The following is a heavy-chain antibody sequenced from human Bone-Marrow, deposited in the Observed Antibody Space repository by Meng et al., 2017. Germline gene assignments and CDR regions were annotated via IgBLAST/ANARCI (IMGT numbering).Heavy chain of an antibody. D-gene: IGHD2-2*01. Sequence: SVKVSCKASGGTFSSYAISWVRQAPGQGLEWMGGIIPIFGTANYAQKFQGRVTITTDESTSTAYMELRSLRSDDTAVYYCAREGWNEYQLLGDYWGQGTLVTVSS. V-gene: IGHV1-69*05. CDR2: IIPIFGTA. CDR3: AREGWNEYQLLGDY. J-gene: IGHJ4*02. CDR1: GGTFSSYA.